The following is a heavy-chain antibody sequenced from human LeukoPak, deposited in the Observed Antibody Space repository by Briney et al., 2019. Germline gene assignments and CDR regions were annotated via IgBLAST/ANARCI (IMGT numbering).Heavy chain of an antibody. CDR3: ARDREVPAATRGDGMDV. D-gene: IGHD2-2*01. CDR1: GYTFTSYA. J-gene: IGHJ6*02. CDR2: INAGNGNT. V-gene: IGHV1-3*01. Sequence: ASVTVSCKASGYTFTSYAMHWVRQAPGQRLEWMGWINAGNGNTKYSQKFQGRVTITRDTSASTAYMELSSLRSEDTAVYYCARDREVPAATRGDGMDVWGQGTTVTVSS.